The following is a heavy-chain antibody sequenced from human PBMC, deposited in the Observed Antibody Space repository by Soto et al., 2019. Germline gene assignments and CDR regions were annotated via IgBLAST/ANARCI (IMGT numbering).Heavy chain of an antibody. V-gene: IGHV4-30-4*01. J-gene: IGHJ5*02. CDR1: GGSISSGDYY. CDR3: ARVGMTTVTTVGFDP. D-gene: IGHD4-17*01. CDR2: IYYSGST. Sequence: QVQLQESGPGLVKPSQSLSLTCTVSGGSISSGDYYWSWIRQPPGKGLEWIGYIYYSGSTYYNPSLKSRVTISVDTSKNQFSLKLSSVTAADTAVYYCARVGMTTVTTVGFDPWGQGTLVTVSS.